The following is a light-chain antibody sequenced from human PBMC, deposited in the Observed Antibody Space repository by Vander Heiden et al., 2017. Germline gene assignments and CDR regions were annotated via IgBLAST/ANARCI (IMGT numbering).Light chain of an antibody. CDR2: AAS. CDR3: RQSDSTPLT. CDR1: QSISRY. J-gene: IGKJ4*01. Sequence: DIQITQSPSSLSASVGDRVTITCRASQSISRYLNWYQQKPGKAPNLLISAASSLQSGVPSRFSGSGSGTDFTLTISSVKPEDFATYYCRQSDSTPLTFGGGTKVEIK. V-gene: IGKV1-39*01.